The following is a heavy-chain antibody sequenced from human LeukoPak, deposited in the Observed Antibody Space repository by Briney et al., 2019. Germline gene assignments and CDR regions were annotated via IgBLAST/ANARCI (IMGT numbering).Heavy chain of an antibody. CDR1: GGSISSHY. J-gene: IGHJ4*02. Sequence: SETLSLTCTVSGGSISSHYWSWIRQPPGKGLERIGYVYYSGTTNYNPSLKSRVTISVDTSKNQASLKLSSVTAADTAVYYCARDADFWKFDYWGQGILVTVSS. V-gene: IGHV4-59*11. CDR2: VYYSGTT. CDR3: ARDADFWKFDY. D-gene: IGHD3-3*01.